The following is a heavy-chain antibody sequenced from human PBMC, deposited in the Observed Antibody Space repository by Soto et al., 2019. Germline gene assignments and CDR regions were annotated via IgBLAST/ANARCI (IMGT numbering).Heavy chain of an antibody. Sequence: GGSLRLSCAASGFTFSDYYMSWIRQAPGKGLEWVSYISSSGSTIYYADSVKGRFTISRDNAKNSLYLQMNSLKAEDTAVYYCARGPPNDCSSTSCYKEIYFDYWGQGTLVTVSS. CDR2: ISSSGSTI. D-gene: IGHD2-2*02. CDR3: ARGPPNDCSSTSCYKEIYFDY. CDR1: GFTFSDYY. J-gene: IGHJ4*02. V-gene: IGHV3-11*01.